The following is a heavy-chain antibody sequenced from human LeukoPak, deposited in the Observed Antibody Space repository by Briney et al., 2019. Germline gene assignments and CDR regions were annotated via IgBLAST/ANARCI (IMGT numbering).Heavy chain of an antibody. Sequence: PSETLSLTCTVSGGSISSSSYYWGWIRQPPGKGLEWIGSIYYSGSTYYNPSLKSRVTISVDTSKNQFSLKLSSVTAADTAVYYCARRRTGAASWYYFDYWGQGTPVTVSS. CDR3: ARRRTGAASWYYFDY. CDR1: GGSISSSSYY. CDR2: IYYSGST. V-gene: IGHV4-39*01. D-gene: IGHD6-13*01. J-gene: IGHJ4*02.